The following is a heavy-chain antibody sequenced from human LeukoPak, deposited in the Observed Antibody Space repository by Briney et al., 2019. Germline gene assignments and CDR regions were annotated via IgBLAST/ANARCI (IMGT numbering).Heavy chain of an antibody. CDR1: GGSISSSSYY. Sequence: SETLSLTCTVSGGSISSSSYYWGWIRQPPGKGLEWIGSIYYSGRTNYNPSLKSRLTMSVDLSENHVSLKLTSVTAADTAVYYCAREGGFYRPLDYSGQGTLVTVSS. CDR3: AREGGFYRPLDY. V-gene: IGHV4-39*07. CDR2: IYYSGRT. D-gene: IGHD3-3*01. J-gene: IGHJ4*02.